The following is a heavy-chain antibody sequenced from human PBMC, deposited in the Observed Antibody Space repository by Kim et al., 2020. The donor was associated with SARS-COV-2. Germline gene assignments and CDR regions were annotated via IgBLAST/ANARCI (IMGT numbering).Heavy chain of an antibody. CDR1: GYTFTNYG. V-gene: IGHV1-18*01. Sequence: ASVKVSCKASGYTFTNYGVSWVRQAPGQGLEWMGWISLYNDKTNYAQKFQGRVTLTADTSTSTAYMELRSLRSDDTAVYYCARDASKYCSRSSRYSGYYYYGMDVWGQGTTVTVSS. J-gene: IGHJ6*02. CDR3: ARDASKYCSRSSRYSGYYYYGMDV. D-gene: IGHD2-2*01. CDR2: ISLYNDKT.